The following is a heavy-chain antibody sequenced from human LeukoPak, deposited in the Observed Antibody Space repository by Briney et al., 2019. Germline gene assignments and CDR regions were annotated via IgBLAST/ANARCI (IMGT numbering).Heavy chain of an antibody. CDR1: GFTFSSFW. D-gene: IGHD3-10*01. V-gene: IGHV3-7*04. CDR3: AKDSMVRGVIIIPGAFDI. CDR2: IKQDGSEK. Sequence: PGGSLRLSCAGSGFTFSSFWMTWVRQAPGKGLEWVANIKQDGSEKYYVDSVKGRFTISRDNARNSLYLQMNSLRAEDTAVYSCAKDSMVRGVIIIPGAFDIWGQGTMVTVSS. J-gene: IGHJ3*02.